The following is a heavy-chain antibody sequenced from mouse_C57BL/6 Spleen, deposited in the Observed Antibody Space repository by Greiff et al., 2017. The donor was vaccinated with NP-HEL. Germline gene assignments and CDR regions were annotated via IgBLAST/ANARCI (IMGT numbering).Heavy chain of an antibody. V-gene: IGHV5-12*01. D-gene: IGHD1-1*01. Sequence: EVKLMKSGGGLVQPGGSLKLSCAASGFTFSDYYMYWVRQTPEKRLEWVAYISNGGGSTYYPDTVKGRFTISRDNAKNTLYLQMSRLKSEDTAMYYCARLYYYGSYAMDYWGQGTSVTVSS. CDR1: GFTFSDYY. J-gene: IGHJ4*01. CDR2: ISNGGGST. CDR3: ARLYYYGSYAMDY.